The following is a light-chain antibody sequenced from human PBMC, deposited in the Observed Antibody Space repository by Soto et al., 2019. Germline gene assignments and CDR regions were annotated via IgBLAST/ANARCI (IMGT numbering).Light chain of an antibody. Sequence: EIVMTQSPATLSVSPGERATLSCRASQSVSNQLAWYQQKPGQAPRLLIYDASTRATGIPGRFSGSGSGTEFTLTISSLQSEALAVYYCQQYDKWPPSTFGQGTKVEIK. CDR3: QQYDKWPPST. CDR2: DAS. V-gene: IGKV3-15*01. J-gene: IGKJ1*01. CDR1: QSVSNQ.